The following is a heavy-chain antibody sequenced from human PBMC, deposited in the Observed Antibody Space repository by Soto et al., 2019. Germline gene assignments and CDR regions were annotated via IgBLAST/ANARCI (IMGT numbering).Heavy chain of an antibody. D-gene: IGHD5-12*01. V-gene: IGHV3-7*03. Sequence: EVQLVESGGGLVQPGGSLRLSCAASGFMFSSYWMSWVRQVPGKGLEWVANIKPDARETYYLQSLEGRFTISRDNARNSVYLQMNSLRPEDTAVYHCARWDFRVYVIHGSGYWGQGALVTVSS. CDR1: GFMFSSYW. CDR3: ARWDFRVYVIHGSGY. CDR2: IKPDARET. J-gene: IGHJ4*02.